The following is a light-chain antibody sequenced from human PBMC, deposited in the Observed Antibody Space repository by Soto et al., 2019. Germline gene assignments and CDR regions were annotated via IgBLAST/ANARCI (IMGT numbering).Light chain of an antibody. V-gene: IGKV3-15*01. J-gene: IGKJ3*01. Sequence: EIVMTQSPATLSVSPGETATLSCRASQSVGSHLAWYQQKPGQAPRLLIYGAYYRATGIPARFSGSGSETDFTLTISSLQSEDFAVYYCQQYQNWPPFTFGPGTKVDV. CDR3: QQYQNWPPFT. CDR1: QSVGSH. CDR2: GAY.